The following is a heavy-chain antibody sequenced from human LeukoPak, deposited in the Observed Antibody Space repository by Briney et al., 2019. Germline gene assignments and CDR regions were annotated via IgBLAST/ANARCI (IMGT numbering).Heavy chain of an antibody. J-gene: IGHJ4*02. CDR1: GYTFTSYD. V-gene: IGHV1-8*01. D-gene: IGHD3-3*01. CDR2: MNPNSANT. Sequence: ASVKVSCKASGYTFTSYDINWVRQATGQGLEWMGWMNPNSANTGYARNFQGRVAMTRSTSISTAYMELSSLRSEDTAVYYCALSLQYYNASGYYPFDYWGQGTLVTVSS. CDR3: ALSLQYYNASGYYPFDY.